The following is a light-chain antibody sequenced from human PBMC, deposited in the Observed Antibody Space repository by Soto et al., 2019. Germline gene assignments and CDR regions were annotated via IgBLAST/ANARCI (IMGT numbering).Light chain of an antibody. V-gene: IGKV3-20*01. CDR1: QSVSRDY. CDR2: AAS. J-gene: IGKJ4*01. CDR3: QQYGSSPLT. Sequence: EIVLAQSPGTLSLSPGQRATLSCRASQSVSRDYVAWYQHRPGQAPRLLIYAASSRPSGIPDRFGGSGSGTDFTLTISRLEPEDFALYYCQQYGSSPLTFGGGTRVEIK.